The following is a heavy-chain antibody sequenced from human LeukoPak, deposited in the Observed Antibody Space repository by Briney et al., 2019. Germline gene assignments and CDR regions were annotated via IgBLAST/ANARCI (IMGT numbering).Heavy chain of an antibody. CDR1: GYTFTSYY. J-gene: IGHJ4*02. Sequence: GASVKVSCKASGYTFTSYYMHWVRQAPGQGLEWMGIINPSGGSTSYAQKFQGRVTMTRDTSTSTVYMELSSLRSEDKAVYYCARDSNTGYDSSGYPGDYWGQGTLVTVSS. D-gene: IGHD3-22*01. CDR2: INPSGGST. V-gene: IGHV1-46*01. CDR3: ARDSNTGYDSSGYPGDY.